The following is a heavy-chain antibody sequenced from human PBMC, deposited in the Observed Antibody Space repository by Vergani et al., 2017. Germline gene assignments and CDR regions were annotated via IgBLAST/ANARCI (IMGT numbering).Heavy chain of an antibody. CDR3: GRVPLYYGLKVDR. D-gene: IGHD3-10*01. J-gene: IGHJ3*01. Sequence: QLQLQESGPGLVKPSQTLSLTCTVSGGSISSGDYYWTWIRQPPGKGLEWIGYIDKTGSTFYSPSLRSRVVISINTSKIRFSLKMHSVSPADTAVYYCGRVPLYYGLKVDRWRQGTMVTVPA. CDR1: GGSISSGDYY. CDR2: IDKTGST. V-gene: IGHV4-30-4*08.